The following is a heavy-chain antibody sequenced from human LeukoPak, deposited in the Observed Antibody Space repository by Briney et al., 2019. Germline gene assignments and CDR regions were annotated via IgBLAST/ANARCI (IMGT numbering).Heavy chain of an antibody. J-gene: IGHJ4*02. CDR3: ASSPIAPVDY. D-gene: IGHD6-13*01. CDR2: IYRSGST. CDR1: GYSISSGYY. Sequence: PSETLSLTCTVSGYSISSGYYWVWIRQTPGKGLEWIGSIYRSGSTNYNPSLKSRVTISVDTSKNQFSLKLSSVTAADTAVYYCASSPIAPVDYWGQGTLVTVSS. V-gene: IGHV4-38-2*02.